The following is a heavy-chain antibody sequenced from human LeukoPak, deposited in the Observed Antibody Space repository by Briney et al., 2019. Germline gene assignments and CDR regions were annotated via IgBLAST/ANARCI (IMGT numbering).Heavy chain of an antibody. Sequence: GGSLRLSCAASGFSFTSYAMSWVRQAPGKGLEWVSGINGGGDKTYYRDSVKGRITISRDNSKNTLYPQMNSLRAEDTAIYYCAKSRGSTLFDSWGQGTLVTVSS. CDR3: AKSRGSTLFDS. CDR1: GFSFTSYA. V-gene: IGHV3-23*01. CDR2: INGGGDKT. J-gene: IGHJ4*02. D-gene: IGHD1-26*01.